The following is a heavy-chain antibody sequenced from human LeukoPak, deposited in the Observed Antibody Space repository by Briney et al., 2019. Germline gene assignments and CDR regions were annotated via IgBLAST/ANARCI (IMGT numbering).Heavy chain of an antibody. J-gene: IGHJ4*02. D-gene: IGHD6-13*01. CDR2: IYPGDSDT. Sequence: GESLKISCKGSEDTFSNYWIGWVRQVPGKGLEWMGIIYPGDSDTRYSPSFQGQVTISADKSISTAYLQWSSLKASDTAMYYCALQPEIAAAGWGQGTLVTVSS. CDR1: EDTFSNYW. CDR3: ALQPEIAAAG. V-gene: IGHV5-51*01.